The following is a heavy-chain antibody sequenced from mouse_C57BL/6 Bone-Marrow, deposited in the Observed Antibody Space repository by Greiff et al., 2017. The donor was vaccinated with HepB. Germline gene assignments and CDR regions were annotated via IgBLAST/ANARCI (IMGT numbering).Heavy chain of an antibody. V-gene: IGHV1-19*01. CDR1: GYTFTDYY. D-gene: IGHD1-1*01. CDR2: INPYNGGT. J-gene: IGHJ2*01. CDR3: ARKGIYYYGSSYYLDY. Sequence: EVQLQESGPVLVKPGASVKMSCKASGYTFTDYYMNWVKQSHGKSLEWIGVINPYNGGTSYNQKFKGKATLTVDKSSSTAYMELNSLTSEDSAVYYCARKGIYYYGSSYYLDYWGQGTTLTVSS.